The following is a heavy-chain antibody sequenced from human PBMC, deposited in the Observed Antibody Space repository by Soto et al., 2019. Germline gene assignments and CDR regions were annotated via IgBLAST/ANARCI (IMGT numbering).Heavy chain of an antibody. CDR2: ISSSSSYI. CDR1: GFTFSTYS. CDR3: ARYDSSGYYWPYYYYGMDV. D-gene: IGHD3-22*01. Sequence: GSLRHSCAASGFTFSTYSMNWVRQAPGKGLEWVSSISSSSSYIYYADSVKGRFTISRDNAKNSLYLQMNSLRAEDTAVYYCARYDSSGYYWPYYYYGMDVWGQGTTVTVSS. J-gene: IGHJ6*02. V-gene: IGHV3-21*01.